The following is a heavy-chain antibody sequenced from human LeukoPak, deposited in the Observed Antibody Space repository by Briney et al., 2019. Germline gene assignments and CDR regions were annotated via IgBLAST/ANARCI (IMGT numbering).Heavy chain of an antibody. CDR3: AKFSGGRGYDSSGYYPPRAFDI. J-gene: IGHJ3*02. CDR1: GFTFGDYA. D-gene: IGHD3-22*01. Sequence: SGGSLRLSCKGSGFTFGDYAVNWVRQAPGKGLEWIGFIRSKTYGETTEYAASVKGRFTISRDGSKSIAYLQMNSLKTEDTAVYYCAKFSGGRGYDSSGYYPPRAFDIWGQGTMVTVSS. V-gene: IGHV3-49*04. CDR2: IRSKTYGETT.